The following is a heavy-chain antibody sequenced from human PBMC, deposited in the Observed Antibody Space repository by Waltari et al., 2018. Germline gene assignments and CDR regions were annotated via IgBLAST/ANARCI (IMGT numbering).Heavy chain of an antibody. CDR2: IYYRGST. V-gene: IGHV4-39*01. D-gene: IGHD3-3*01. CDR1: GGSISSSSYY. CDR3: ARHRYFRFLGEDYYYGMDV. Sequence: QLQLQESGPGLVKPSETLSLTCTVSGGSISSSSYYWGWIRQPPGKGLGWIGSIYYRGSTYDNPSLKSRVTISVDTSKNQFSLKLSSVTAADTAVYYCARHRYFRFLGEDYYYGMDVWGQGTTVTVSS. J-gene: IGHJ6*02.